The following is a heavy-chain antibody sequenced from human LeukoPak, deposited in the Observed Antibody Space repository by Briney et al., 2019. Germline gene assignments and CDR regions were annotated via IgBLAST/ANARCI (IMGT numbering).Heavy chain of an antibody. J-gene: IGHJ3*02. V-gene: IGHV3-23*01. CDR1: GFNFNHYG. D-gene: IGHD2-15*01. Sequence: PGGSLRLSCEASGFNFNHYGMNWVRQAPGMGLEWVSGITAPGTTYYADSVKGRFTISRDNSKNTLYLQMNSLRAEDTAVYYCAREAYCSGGSCYSGRAFDIWGQGTMVTVSS. CDR2: ITAPGTT. CDR3: AREAYCSGGSCYSGRAFDI.